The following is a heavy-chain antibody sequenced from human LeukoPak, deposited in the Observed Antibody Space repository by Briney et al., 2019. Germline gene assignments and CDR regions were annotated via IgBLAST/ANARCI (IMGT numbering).Heavy chain of an antibody. CDR1: GFTFSSYS. V-gene: IGHV3-21*04. Sequence: GGSLRLSCAASGFTFSSYSMNWVRQAPGKGLEWVSSISSSSSYIYYADSVKGRFTISRDNAKNSLYLQMNSLRPEDTAVYYCATPRGIWGVSLDHWGQGTLVTVSS. CDR2: ISSSSSYI. CDR3: ATPRGIWGVSLDH. J-gene: IGHJ4*02. D-gene: IGHD3-16*01.